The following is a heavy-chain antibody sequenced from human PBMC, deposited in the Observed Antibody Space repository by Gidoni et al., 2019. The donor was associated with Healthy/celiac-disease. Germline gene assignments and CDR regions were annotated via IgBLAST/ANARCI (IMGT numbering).Heavy chain of an antibody. CDR2: INHSGST. CDR3: ARAGLAAAGTPNIHYYGMDV. Sequence: QVLLLQWGAGLLKPSETLSLPCAVCGAPFSGYYWCWIRQPPGKGLEWIGEINHSGSTNYNPCLKSRVTISVDTSKNQFSLKLSSVTAAETAVYYGARAGLAAAGTPNIHYYGMDVWGQGTTVTVSS. V-gene: IGHV4-34*01. CDR1: GAPFSGYY. J-gene: IGHJ6*02. D-gene: IGHD6-13*01.